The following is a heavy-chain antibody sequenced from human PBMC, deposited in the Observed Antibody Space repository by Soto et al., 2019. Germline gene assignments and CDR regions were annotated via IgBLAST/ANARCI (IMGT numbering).Heavy chain of an antibody. V-gene: IGHV3-64D*06. Sequence: GGSLRLSCSASGFTFSSYAMHWVRQAPGKGLEYVSAISSNGGSTYYADSVKGRFTISRDNSKNTLYLQMSSLRAEDTAVYYCVKDERYYDFWSGYHNWFDPWGQGTLVTVSS. J-gene: IGHJ5*02. CDR3: VKDERYYDFWSGYHNWFDP. CDR2: ISSNGGST. CDR1: GFTFSSYA. D-gene: IGHD3-3*01.